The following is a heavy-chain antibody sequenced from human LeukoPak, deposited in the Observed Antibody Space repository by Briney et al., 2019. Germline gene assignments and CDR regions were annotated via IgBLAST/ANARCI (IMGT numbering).Heavy chain of an antibody. CDR1: GASISTYY. Sequence: SETLSLTCTVSGASISTYYWSWIRQPPGKGLEWIGYVYNSGNTYYNPSLNSRASISEDTSKNQLSLKVNSVTAADTAVYYCARHPGVGANDTFDLWGQGTMVAISS. CDR2: VYNSGNT. V-gene: IGHV4-59*08. CDR3: ARHPGVGANDTFDL. J-gene: IGHJ3*01. D-gene: IGHD1-26*01.